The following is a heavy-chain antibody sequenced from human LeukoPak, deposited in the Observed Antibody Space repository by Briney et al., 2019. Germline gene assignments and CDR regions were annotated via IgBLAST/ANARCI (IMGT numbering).Heavy chain of an antibody. CDR2: INHSGST. CDR1: GGSFSGYY. CDR3: ARDYSGSLDY. D-gene: IGHD3-10*01. Sequence: SETLSLTCAVYGGSFSGYYWSWIRQPPGKGLEWIGEINHSGSTNYNPSLKSRVTISVDTSKNQFSLRLSSVTAADTAVYYCARDYSGSLDYWGQGTLVTVSS. J-gene: IGHJ4*02. V-gene: IGHV4-34*01.